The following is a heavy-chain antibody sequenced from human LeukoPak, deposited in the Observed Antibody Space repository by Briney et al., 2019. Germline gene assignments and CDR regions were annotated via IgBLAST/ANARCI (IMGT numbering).Heavy chain of an antibody. D-gene: IGHD4-17*01. V-gene: IGHV4-31*03. CDR1: GSSISSGGYY. CDR2: IYYSGST. CDR3: ARSMTTVTEGLFQH. Sequence: SQTLSLTCTVSGSSISSGGYYWSWIRQHPGKGLEWIGYIYYSGSTYYNPSLKRRVTISVDTSKNQFSLKLSSVTAADTAVYYCARSMTTVTEGLFQHWGQGTLVTVSS. J-gene: IGHJ1*01.